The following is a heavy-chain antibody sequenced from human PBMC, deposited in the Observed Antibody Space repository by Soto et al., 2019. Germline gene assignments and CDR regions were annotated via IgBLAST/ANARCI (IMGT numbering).Heavy chain of an antibody. CDR3: ARGGAVGTSGYCFDL. V-gene: IGHV3-30*03. Sequence: QVRLVESGGGVAQPGRSLTLSCAASGFTFDRHAMHWLRQPPGKGLEWLAAISFDGANKYYPHSVCGRHTVSRDNAANTLSLEMISLKADDTALYYGARGGAVGTSGYCFDLWGQGALVTVSS. CDR1: GFTFDRHA. J-gene: IGHJ4*02. CDR2: ISFDGANK. D-gene: IGHD6-19*01.